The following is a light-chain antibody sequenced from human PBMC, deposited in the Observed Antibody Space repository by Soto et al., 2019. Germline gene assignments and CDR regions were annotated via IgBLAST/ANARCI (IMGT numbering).Light chain of an antibody. J-gene: IGKJ4*01. CDR1: QSISSY. Sequence: DIQMTRSPSTLSGSVGDRVTITCRASQSISSYLNWYQQKPGKAPKLLIYAASTLQSGVPSRFSGSGSGTDFTLTISCLQSEDFATYYCQQYYSYPLTFGGGTKVDIK. CDR3: QQYYSYPLT. CDR2: AAS. V-gene: IGKV1-39*01.